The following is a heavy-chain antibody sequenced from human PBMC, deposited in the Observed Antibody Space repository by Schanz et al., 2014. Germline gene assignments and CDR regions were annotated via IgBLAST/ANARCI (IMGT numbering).Heavy chain of an antibody. J-gene: IGHJ5*01. CDR1: GFTFSTHA. CDR2: VSSDGNND. D-gene: IGHD3-10*01. CDR3: AKQHIVRGVIYLNWFDS. V-gene: IGHV3-30*18. Sequence: VQLVESGGGVVQPGRSLRLSCAASGFTFSTHAMHWVRQAPGKGLEWVALVSSDGNNDYYTDSVKGRFTISRDNSKNTVHLQIISLRAEDTAVYYCAKQHIVRGVIYLNWFDSWGQGTLVTVSS.